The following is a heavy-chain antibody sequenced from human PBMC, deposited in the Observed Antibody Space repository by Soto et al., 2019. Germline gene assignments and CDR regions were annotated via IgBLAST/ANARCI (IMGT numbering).Heavy chain of an antibody. J-gene: IGHJ4*02. CDR3: ARTVTGDY. CDR1: GFTITNYA. D-gene: IGHD4-17*01. CDR2: TSGSGSST. V-gene: IGHV3-23*01. Sequence: EVQLLESGGGLVQPGGSLRLSCAASGFTITNYAMKWVRQAPGKGLEWVSATSGSGSSTYYADSVKGRFTISRDNSKNTLYVQMNGLGAEGRAVDYGARTVTGDYWGQGTLVTVS.